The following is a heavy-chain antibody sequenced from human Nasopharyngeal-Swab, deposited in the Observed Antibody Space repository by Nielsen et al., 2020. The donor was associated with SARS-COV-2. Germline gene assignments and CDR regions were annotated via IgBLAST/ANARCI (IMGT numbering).Heavy chain of an antibody. CDR2: FDPEDGET. J-gene: IGHJ4*02. V-gene: IGHV1-24*01. CDR1: GYTLTELS. D-gene: IGHD3-3*01. CDR3: AREIGEDEDLDY. Sequence: ASVKVSCKVSGYTLTELSMHWVRQAPGKGLEWMGGFDPEDGETIYAQKFQGRVTMTEDTSTDTAYMELSRLRSDDTAVYYCAREIGEDEDLDYWGQGTLVTVSS.